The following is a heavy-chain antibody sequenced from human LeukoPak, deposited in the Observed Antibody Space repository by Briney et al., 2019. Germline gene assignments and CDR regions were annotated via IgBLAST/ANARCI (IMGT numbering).Heavy chain of an antibody. Sequence: GGSLRLSCAATGFTFSNYAIHWGRQAPGKGLEWVAFISDDGSRQHYADSVKGRFTISRDNSKNTLNLQMNSLRAEDTAVYYCARIGSSSSIFDYWGQGTLVTVSS. CDR2: ISDDGSRQ. V-gene: IGHV3-30-3*01. J-gene: IGHJ4*02. CDR1: GFTFSNYA. D-gene: IGHD6-13*01. CDR3: ARIGSSSSIFDY.